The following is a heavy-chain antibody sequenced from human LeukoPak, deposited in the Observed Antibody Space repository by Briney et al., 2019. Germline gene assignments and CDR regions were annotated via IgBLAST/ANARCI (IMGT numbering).Heavy chain of an antibody. J-gene: IGHJ6*02. V-gene: IGHV1-69*13. D-gene: IGHD2-2*02. Sequence: PVKVSCKASGGSFTNYVIKWVRQAPGQGLEWLGGIIPMLDTANYAQRFQGRVTITADESTNIAYMELSSLRSEDTAVYYCARDFADIVVVPAAIADYYYGMDVWGQGTTVTVSS. CDR2: IIPMLDTA. CDR3: ARDFADIVVVPAAIADYYYGMDV. CDR1: GGSFTNYV.